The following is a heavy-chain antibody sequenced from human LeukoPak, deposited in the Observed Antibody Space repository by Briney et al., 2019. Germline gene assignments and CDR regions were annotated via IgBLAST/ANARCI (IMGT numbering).Heavy chain of an antibody. CDR3: ARASSRAFDY. J-gene: IGHJ4*02. Sequence: YPGGSLRLSCAASGFTFSSYSMNWVRQAPGKGLEWVSSIDSSGSYIYYADLLKGRFTNYRDNAKNSLYLQVNSLRAEETAVYYCARASSRAFDYWGQGTLVTVSS. V-gene: IGHV3-21*06. CDR1: GFTFSSYS. CDR2: IDSSGSYI.